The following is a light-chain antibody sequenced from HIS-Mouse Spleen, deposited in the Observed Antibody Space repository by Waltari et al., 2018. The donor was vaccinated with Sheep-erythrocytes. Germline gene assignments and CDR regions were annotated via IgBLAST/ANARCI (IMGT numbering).Light chain of an antibody. V-gene: IGLV1-44*01. CDR3: AAWDDSLNGYV. Sequence: QSVLTPPPSASGTPGPRVTISCSGSSSNIGSNTVTWYQQLPGTAPKLLIYSNNQRPSGVPDRFSGSKSGTSASLAISGLQSEDEADYYCAAWDDSLNGYVFGTGTKVTVL. J-gene: IGLJ1*01. CDR1: SSNIGSNT. CDR2: SNN.